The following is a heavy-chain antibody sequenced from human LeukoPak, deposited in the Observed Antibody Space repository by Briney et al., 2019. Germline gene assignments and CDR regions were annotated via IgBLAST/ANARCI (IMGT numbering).Heavy chain of an antibody. CDR2: INQDRSET. V-gene: IGHV3-7*01. CDR1: GFIFSNYW. D-gene: IGHD5-18*01. CDR3: ARDPSRGYNYGYGGY. Sequence: GGSLRLSCAASGFIFSNYWMTWVRQAPGKGLEWVAHINQDRSETYYVDSVKGRFTIARDNAKNSLYLQMNSLRAEDTAVYYCARDPSRGYNYGYGGYWGQGTLVIVS. J-gene: IGHJ4*02.